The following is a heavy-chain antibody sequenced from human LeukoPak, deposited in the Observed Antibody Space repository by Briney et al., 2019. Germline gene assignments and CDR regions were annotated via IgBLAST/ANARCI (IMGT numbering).Heavy chain of an antibody. D-gene: IGHD2-15*01. CDR3: ASYCSGGSCYSYP. CDR2: INHSGST. CDR1: GGSFSGYY. Sequence: PSETLSLTCAVYGGSFSGYYWSWIRQPPGKGLEWIGEINHSGSTNYNPSLKSRVTISVDTSKNQFSLKLSTVTAADTAVYYCASYCSGGSCYSYPWGQGTLVTVSS. V-gene: IGHV4-34*01. J-gene: IGHJ5*02.